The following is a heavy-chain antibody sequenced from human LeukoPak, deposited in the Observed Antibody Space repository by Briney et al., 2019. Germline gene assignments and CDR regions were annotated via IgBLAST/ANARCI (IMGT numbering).Heavy chain of an antibody. CDR2: ISGSGGST. CDR3: AKDKGAAGAFDI. Sequence: GSLRLSCAASGFTFSSYAMSWVRQAPGKGLEWVSAISGSGGSTYYADSVKGRFTISRDNSKNTLYLQMNSLRAEDTAVYYCAKDKGAAGAFDIWGQGTMVTVSS. D-gene: IGHD2-15*01. J-gene: IGHJ3*02. CDR1: GFTFSSYA. V-gene: IGHV3-23*01.